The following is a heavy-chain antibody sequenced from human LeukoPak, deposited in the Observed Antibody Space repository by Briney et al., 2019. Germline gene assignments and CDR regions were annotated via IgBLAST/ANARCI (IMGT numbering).Heavy chain of an antibody. CDR1: GYTFTSYY. Sequence: ASVKVSCKASGYTFTSYYMHWVRQAPGQGLEWMGIINPSGGSTSYAQKFQGRVTMTRDTPTSTVYMELSSLRSEDTAVYYCARGRWELQARGYTPDYWGQGTLVTVSS. V-gene: IGHV1-46*01. CDR2: INPSGGST. D-gene: IGHD1-26*01. CDR3: ARGRWELQARGYTPDY. J-gene: IGHJ4*02.